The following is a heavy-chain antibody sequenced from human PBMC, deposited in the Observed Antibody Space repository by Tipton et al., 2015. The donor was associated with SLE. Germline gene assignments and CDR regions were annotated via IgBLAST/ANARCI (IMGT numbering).Heavy chain of an antibody. CDR2: INPSGGST. CDR1: GYTFTSYY. V-gene: IGHV1-46*01. CDR3: ASSSSWRGWFDP. D-gene: IGHD6-13*01. J-gene: IGHJ5*02. Sequence: QSGAEVKKPGASVKVSCKASGYTFTSYYMHWVRQAPGQGLEWMGIINPSGGSTSYAQKFQGRVTMTRDTSTSTVYMELSSLRSEDTAVYYCASSSSWRGWFDPWGQGTLVTVSS.